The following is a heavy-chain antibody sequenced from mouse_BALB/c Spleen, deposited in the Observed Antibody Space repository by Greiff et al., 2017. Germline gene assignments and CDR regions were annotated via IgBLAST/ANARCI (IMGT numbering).Heavy chain of an antibody. CDR3: ARGGYYGSSLGAMDY. V-gene: IGHV1S135*01. D-gene: IGHD1-1*01. CDR1: GYSFTGYN. Sequence: VQLQQSGPELGKPGASVKISCKASGYSFTGYNMYWVKQSHRKSLEWIGYIDPYNGGTSYNQKSKGKATLTVDKSSSTAYMHLNSLTSEDSAIYYCARGGYYGSSLGAMDYWGQGTSVTVSS. CDR2: IDPYNGGT. J-gene: IGHJ4*01.